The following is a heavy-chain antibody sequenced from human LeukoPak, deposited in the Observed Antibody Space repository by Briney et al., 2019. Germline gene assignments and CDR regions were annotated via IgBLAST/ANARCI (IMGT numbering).Heavy chain of an antibody. CDR1: GFTFSYYT. V-gene: IGHV3-21*01. D-gene: IGHD1-1*01. CDR2: ISSTGSSI. Sequence: GGSLRLSCAASGFTFSYYTMSWVRQAPGKGLEWFSSISSTGSSIYYADSVQGRFTISRDNAKNSLYLQMSSLRVEDTAVYYCARDDVAWNDVHWFDPWGQGTLVTVSS. CDR3: ARDDVAWNDVHWFDP. J-gene: IGHJ5*02.